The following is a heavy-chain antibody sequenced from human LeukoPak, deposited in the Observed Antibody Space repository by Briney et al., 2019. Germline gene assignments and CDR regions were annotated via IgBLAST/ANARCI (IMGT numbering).Heavy chain of an antibody. V-gene: IGHV3-30-3*01. J-gene: IGHJ6*02. CDR2: ISNDGNNR. D-gene: IGHD1-1*01. CDR3: ARADWNDGWYFHYDMDV. CDR1: GFTFSRYA. Sequence: GGSLRLSCAASGFTFSRYAMHWVRQAPGKGLEWVAVISNDGNNRYDADSVKGRFTITRDNSKNTLYLQINSLRAEDTAVYFCARADWNDGWYFHYDMDVWGQGTTVTVSS.